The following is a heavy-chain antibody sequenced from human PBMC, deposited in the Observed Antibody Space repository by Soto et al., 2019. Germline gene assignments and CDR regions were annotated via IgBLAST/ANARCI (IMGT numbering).Heavy chain of an antibody. D-gene: IGHD4-17*01. CDR2: IIPIFGTA. V-gene: IGHV1-69*01. CDR1: GGTFSSYA. J-gene: IGHJ4*02. CDR3: ARDREGNGGYTGADY. Sequence: QVQLVQSGAEVKKPGSSVKVSCKASGGTFSSYAISWVRQAPGQGLEWMGGIIPIFGTANYAQKFQGRVTITADESTSTAYMELSSLISEDTAVYYCARDREGNGGYTGADYWGQGTLVTVSS.